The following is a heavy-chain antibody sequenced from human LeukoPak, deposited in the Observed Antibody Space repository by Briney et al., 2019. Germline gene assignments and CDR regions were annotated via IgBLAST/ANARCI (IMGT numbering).Heavy chain of an antibody. V-gene: IGHV4-61*02. Sequence: SETLSLTCTVSGGSISSGTYYWSWIRQPAGEGLEWIGRIYASGNTNYNPSLKSRVTISVDTSKNQFSLKLSSVTAADTAVYYCARDMPGGTTNWGQGTLVTISS. CDR1: GGSISSGTYY. D-gene: IGHD4-17*01. CDR3: ARDMPGGTTN. CDR2: IYASGNT. J-gene: IGHJ4*02.